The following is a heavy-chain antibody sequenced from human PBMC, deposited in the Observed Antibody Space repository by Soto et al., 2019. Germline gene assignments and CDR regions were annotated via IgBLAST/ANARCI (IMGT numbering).Heavy chain of an antibody. D-gene: IGHD3-3*01. J-gene: IGHJ6*02. CDR2: ISHDGSNN. V-gene: IGHV3-30*03. CDR1: AITFSTYG. CDR3: ARVFWSGSPYYYYGMDV. Sequence: QMQLVESGGGAVQPGRSLRLSCAASAITFSTYGMYWARQAPGKGLEWVAVISHDGSNNYYADSVKGRFTISRDNSKNTLYLQMNSLRAEDTAVYFCARVFWSGSPYYYYGMDVWGQGTTVTVSS.